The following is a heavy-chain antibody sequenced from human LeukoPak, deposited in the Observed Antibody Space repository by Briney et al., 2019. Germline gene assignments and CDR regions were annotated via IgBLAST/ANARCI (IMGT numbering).Heavy chain of an antibody. CDR3: ARDGAEGYDFWSGYYGWNWFDP. J-gene: IGHJ5*02. V-gene: IGHV1-2*06. CDR2: INPNSGGT. D-gene: IGHD3-3*01. CDR1: GYTFTGYY. Sequence: GASVKVSCKASGYTFTGYYMHWVRQAPGQGLEWMGRINPNSGGTNYAQKFQGRVTMTRDTSISTAYMELSRLRSDDTAVYYCARDGAEGYDFWSGYYGWNWFDPWGQGTLVTVSS.